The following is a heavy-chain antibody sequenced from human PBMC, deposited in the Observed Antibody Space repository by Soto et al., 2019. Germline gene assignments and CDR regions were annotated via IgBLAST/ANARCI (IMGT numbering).Heavy chain of an antibody. D-gene: IGHD3-10*01. CDR2: ISGSGGST. J-gene: IGHJ4*02. Sequence: GGSLRLSCAASGFTFSSYAMSWVRQAPGKGLEWVSAISGSGGSTYYADSVKGQFTISRDNSKNTLYLQMNSLRAEDTAVYYCAKDQYYYGSGWDWGQGTLVTVSS. V-gene: IGHV3-23*01. CDR1: GFTFSSYA. CDR3: AKDQYYYGSGWD.